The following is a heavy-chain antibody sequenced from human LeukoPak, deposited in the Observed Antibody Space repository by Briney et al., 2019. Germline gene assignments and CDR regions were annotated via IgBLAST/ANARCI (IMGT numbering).Heavy chain of an antibody. CDR3: AKAGGKLVVRGLNAFDI. Sequence: SETLSLTCAVYGGSFSGYYWSWIRQPPGKGLEWIGEINHSGSTNYNPSLKSRVTISVDTSKNQFSLKLSSVTVADTAVYYCAKAGGKLVVRGLNAFDIWGQGTMVTVSS. J-gene: IGHJ3*02. V-gene: IGHV4-34*01. CDR1: GGSFSGYY. CDR2: INHSGST. D-gene: IGHD3-10*01.